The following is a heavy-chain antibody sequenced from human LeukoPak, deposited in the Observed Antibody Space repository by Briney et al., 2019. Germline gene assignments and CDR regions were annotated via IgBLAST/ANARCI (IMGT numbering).Heavy chain of an antibody. CDR3: ARESVGEWLRFVYYYYGMDV. Sequence: GGSLRLSCAASGFTFSSYSMNWVRQAPGKGLEWVSSISSSSSYIYYADSVKGRFTVSRDNAKNSLYLQMNSLRAEDTAVYYCARESVGEWLRFVYYYYGMDVWGQGTTVTVSS. CDR1: GFTFSSYS. D-gene: IGHD5-12*01. J-gene: IGHJ6*02. V-gene: IGHV3-21*01. CDR2: ISSSSSYI.